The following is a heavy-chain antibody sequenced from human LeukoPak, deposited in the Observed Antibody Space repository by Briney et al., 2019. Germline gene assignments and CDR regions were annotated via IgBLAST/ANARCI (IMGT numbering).Heavy chain of an antibody. D-gene: IGHD3-22*01. CDR1: GGSISSYY. V-gene: IGHV4-59*01. CDR3: ARDLRVYYDSSGYTLGY. CDR2: IYYSGST. J-gene: IGHJ4*02. Sequence: SETLSLTCTVSGGSISSYYWSWIRQPPGKGLEWIGYIYYSGSTNYNPSLKSRVTISVDTSKNQFSLKLSSVTAADTAVYYCARDLRVYYDSSGYTLGYWGQGTLVTVSS.